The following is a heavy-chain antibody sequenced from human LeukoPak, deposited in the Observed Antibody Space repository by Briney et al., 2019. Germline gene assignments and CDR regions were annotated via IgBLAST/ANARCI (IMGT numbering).Heavy chain of an antibody. CDR2: IWYDGSNK. D-gene: IGHD1-14*01. CDR1: GFTFSSYG. V-gene: IGHV3-33*01. J-gene: IGHJ4*02. Sequence: GGSLRLSCAASGFTFSSYGMHWVRQAPGKGLEWVAVIWYDGSNKYYADSVKGRFTISRDNSKNTLYLQMNSLRAEDTAVYYCTTGIMASFDYWGQGTLVTVSS. CDR3: TTGIMASFDY.